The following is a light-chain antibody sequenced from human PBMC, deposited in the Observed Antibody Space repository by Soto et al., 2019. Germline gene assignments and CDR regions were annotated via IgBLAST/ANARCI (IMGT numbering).Light chain of an antibody. J-gene: IGLJ2*01. CDR3: SSYTSSSTRDVV. CDR2: DVS. CDR1: SSDVGGYNY. V-gene: IGLV2-14*01. Sequence: QSALTQPASVSGSPGQSITISCTGTSSDVGGYNYVSWYQQHPGKAPQLMIYDVSNRPSGVSNRFSGSKSGNTASLTISGLQAEDEAEYYCSSYTSSSTRDVVFGGGTKLTVL.